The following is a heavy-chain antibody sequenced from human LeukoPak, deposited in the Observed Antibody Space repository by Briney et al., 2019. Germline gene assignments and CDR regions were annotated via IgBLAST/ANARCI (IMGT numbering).Heavy chain of an antibody. J-gene: IGHJ6*04. Sequence: GSLRLSCAASAFSFSNYNMNWVRQAPGKGLGWVSYISSSGSTIYYADSVKGRFTISRDNAKNSLYLQMNSLRAEDTAVYYCAELGITMIGGVWGKGTTVTISS. V-gene: IGHV3-48*04. D-gene: IGHD3-10*02. CDR1: AFSFSNYN. CDR2: ISSSGSTI. CDR3: AELGITMIGGV.